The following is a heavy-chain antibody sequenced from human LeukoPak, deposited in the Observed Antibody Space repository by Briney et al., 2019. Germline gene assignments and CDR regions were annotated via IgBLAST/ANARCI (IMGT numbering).Heavy chain of an antibody. CDR2: IKQDGSEK. CDR3: ARSSSSGGYYFDY. J-gene: IGHJ4*02. Sequence: GGSLGLSCAASGFTFSSYWKSWVRQAPGKGLEWVANIKQDGSEKYYVDSVKGRFTISRDTAKNSLYLQMNRLRAEGTAVYYCARSSSSGGYYFDYWGQGTLVTVSS. V-gene: IGHV3-7*01. D-gene: IGHD2-15*01. CDR1: GFTFSSYW.